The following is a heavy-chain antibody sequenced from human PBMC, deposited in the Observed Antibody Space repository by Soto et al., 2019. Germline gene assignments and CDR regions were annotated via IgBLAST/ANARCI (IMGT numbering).Heavy chain of an antibody. D-gene: IGHD3-22*01. CDR1: GFTISNYG. CDR2: ISYDGSNK. J-gene: IGHJ4*02. V-gene: IGHV3-30*18. CDR3: AKAQSTGYAFDY. Sequence: RLSCAASGFTISNYGMHWVRQAPGKGLEWVAVISYDGSNKYFADSVKGRFTISRDISKNTLYLQMNSLRAEDTAVYYCAKAQSTGYAFDYWGQGTLVTVSS.